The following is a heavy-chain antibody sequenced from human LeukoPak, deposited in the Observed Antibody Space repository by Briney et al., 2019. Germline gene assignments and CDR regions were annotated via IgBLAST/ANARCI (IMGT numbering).Heavy chain of an antibody. CDR3: ARASLVGAVDY. CDR2: IYYSGST. CDR1: GGSISSGGYS. D-gene: IGHD1-26*01. J-gene: IGHJ4*02. Sequence: SETLSLTCAVSGGSISSGGYSWSWIRQPPGKGLEWIGNIYYSGSTYYNPSLKSRVTISVDTSKNQFSLKLSSVTAADTAVYYCARASLVGAVDYWGQGTLVTVSS. V-gene: IGHV4-39*07.